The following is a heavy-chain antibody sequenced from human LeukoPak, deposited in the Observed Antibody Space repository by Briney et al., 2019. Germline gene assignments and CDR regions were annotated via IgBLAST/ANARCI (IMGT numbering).Heavy chain of an antibody. Sequence: PSQTLSLTCTVSGGSISSGGYYWSWIRQHPGKGLEWIGYIYYSGSTYYNPSLKSRVTISVDTSKNQFSLKLSSVTAADTAVYYCARAEYSGSTQPKYFQHWGQGTLVTVSS. CDR1: GGSISSGGYY. D-gene: IGHD1-26*01. J-gene: IGHJ1*01. V-gene: IGHV4-31*03. CDR2: IYYSGST. CDR3: ARAEYSGSTQPKYFQH.